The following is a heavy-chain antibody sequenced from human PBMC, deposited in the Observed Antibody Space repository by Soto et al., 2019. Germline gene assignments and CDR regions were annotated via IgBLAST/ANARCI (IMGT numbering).Heavy chain of an antibody. J-gene: IGHJ4*02. V-gene: IGHV3-7*01. CDR3: ARFTRRGSGDY. Sequence: EVQLVESGGDLVQPGGSLRLSCAASGFTFNTYWMSWFRQAPGKGLQWVANIKEDGSEKYYVDSVKGRFTISRDNAKKLLYLQMNSLGAGDTAMYYCARFTRRGSGDYWGQGTLVTVSS. CDR2: IKEDGSEK. CDR1: GFTFNTYW. D-gene: IGHD6-25*01.